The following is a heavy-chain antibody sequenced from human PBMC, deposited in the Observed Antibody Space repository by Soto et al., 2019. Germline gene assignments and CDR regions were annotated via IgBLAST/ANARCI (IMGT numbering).Heavy chain of an antibody. Sequence: NPSETLSLTCTVSGGSISSGDYYWSWIRQPPGKGLEWIGYIYYSGSTYYNPSLKSRVTISVDTSKNQFSLKLSSVTAADTAVYYCARGEEKEYFQHWGQGTLVTVSS. J-gene: IGHJ1*01. CDR1: GGSISSGDYY. V-gene: IGHV4-30-4*01. D-gene: IGHD1-26*01. CDR3: ARGEEKEYFQH. CDR2: IYYSGST.